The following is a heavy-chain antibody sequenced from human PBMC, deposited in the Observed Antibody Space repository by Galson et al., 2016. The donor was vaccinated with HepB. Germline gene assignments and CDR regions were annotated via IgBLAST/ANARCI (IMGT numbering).Heavy chain of an antibody. D-gene: IGHD6-19*01. V-gene: IGHV3-7*01. CDR2: INEDGSEK. Sequence: SLRLSCAASGFTFAKYWMTWVRQAPGKGLEWVANINEDGSEKYYVDSVKGRFTISRDNAKNSWFLQMSSPRVEDTAVYYCASGGWCDYWGQGTLVTVSS. CDR3: ASGGWCDY. CDR1: GFTFAKYW. J-gene: IGHJ4*02.